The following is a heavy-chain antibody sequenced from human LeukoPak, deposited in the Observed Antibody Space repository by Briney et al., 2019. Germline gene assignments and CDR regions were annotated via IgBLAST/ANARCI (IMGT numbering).Heavy chain of an antibody. D-gene: IGHD1-26*01. Sequence: GGSLRLSCAASAFSLSRNFMGWVRQAPGEGLEWVSLIYIGGDTYYADSVKGRFTISRDNSKNTIYLQMNSLRVEDTAVYYCAREVGSGSYLAHAFDLGGQGTMVTVSS. CDR1: AFSLSRNF. V-gene: IGHV3-53*01. J-gene: IGHJ3*01. CDR3: AREVGSGSYLAHAFDL. CDR2: IYIGGDT.